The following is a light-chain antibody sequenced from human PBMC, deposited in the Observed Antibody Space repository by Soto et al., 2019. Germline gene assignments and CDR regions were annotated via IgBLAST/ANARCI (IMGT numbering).Light chain of an antibody. CDR1: SSDVGGYDY. V-gene: IGLV2-11*01. CDR2: DVN. Sequence: QSALTQPRSVCGSPGQSVTISCTGTSSDVGGYDYVSWYQQHPGKAPKLMIFDVNKRPSGVPDRFSGSKSGNTAFLTISGLQAEDEADYSCFSYAGSRVFGGGTKLTVL. CDR3: FSYAGSRV. J-gene: IGLJ3*02.